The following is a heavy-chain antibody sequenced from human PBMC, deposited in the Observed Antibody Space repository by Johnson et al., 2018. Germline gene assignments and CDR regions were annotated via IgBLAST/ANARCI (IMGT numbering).Heavy chain of an antibody. CDR1: GFTFSSYN. J-gene: IGHJ1*01. D-gene: IGHD3-22*01. V-gene: IGHV3-48*02. Sequence: VQLVESGGGLVQPGGSLRLSCAASGFTFSSYNMNWVRQAPGKGLEWVSHISSSSRTIYYADSVKGRFTISRDKANKSLYLQRNSLGDEDTVVYYCARPSYESSGYYVWISDFQHWGQGTLVTVSS. CDR3: ARPSYESSGYYVWISDFQH. CDR2: ISSSSRTI.